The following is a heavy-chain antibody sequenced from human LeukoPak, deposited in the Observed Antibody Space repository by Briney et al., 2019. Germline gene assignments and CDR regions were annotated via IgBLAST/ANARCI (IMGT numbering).Heavy chain of an antibody. CDR1: GFTVSDAW. CDR2: ILYDGSNK. J-gene: IGHJ4*02. V-gene: IGHV3-30*02. CDR3: AKGATVTGGTNYFDY. D-gene: IGHD4-11*01. Sequence: GGSLRLSCAASGFTVSDAWMTWVRQAPGKGLEWVAFILYDGSNKYYADSVMGRLTISRDNSKNTLYLQMNSLRAEDTAVYYCAKGATVTGGTNYFDYWGQGTLVTVSS.